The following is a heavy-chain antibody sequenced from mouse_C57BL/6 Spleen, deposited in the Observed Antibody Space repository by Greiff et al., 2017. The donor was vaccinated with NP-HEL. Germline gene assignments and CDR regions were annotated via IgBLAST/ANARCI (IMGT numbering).Heavy chain of an antibody. CDR2: IDPGSGGT. J-gene: IGHJ3*01. D-gene: IGHD2-4*01. Sequence: QVQLQQPGAELVKPGASVKLSCKASGYTFTSYWMQWVKQRPGQGLEWIGEIDPGSGGTNYNEKFKGKATLTADKSSSTAYMQLSSLTSEDSAVYFCARGVYYDYDDGSWFAYWGQGTLVTVSA. CDR1: GYTFTSYW. V-gene: IGHV1-50*01. CDR3: ARGVYYDYDDGSWFAY.